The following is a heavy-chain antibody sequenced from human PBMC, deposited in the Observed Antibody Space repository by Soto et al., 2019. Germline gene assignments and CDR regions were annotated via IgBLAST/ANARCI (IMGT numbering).Heavy chain of an antibody. D-gene: IGHD1-7*01. V-gene: IGHV3-74*01. Sequence: EVQLVESGGGLVQPGGSLRFSCVASGFTFSNYWMHWVRQAPGKGLVWVSRINTDGSSTNYADSVKGRFTISRDNAKNMVYLQMNSLRVEDTAVYYCARDNWNSYWGQGTLVTVSS. CDR2: INTDGSST. CDR1: GFTFSNYW. J-gene: IGHJ4*02. CDR3: ARDNWNSY.